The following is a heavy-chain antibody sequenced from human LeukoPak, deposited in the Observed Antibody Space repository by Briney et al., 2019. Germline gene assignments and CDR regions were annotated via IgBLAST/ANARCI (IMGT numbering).Heavy chain of an antibody. CDR3: AIDAMVVTPHAFDI. CDR2: IIPIFGTA. V-gene: IGHV1-69*05. J-gene: IGHJ3*02. Sequence: ASVKVSCKASGGTFSSYAISWVRQAPGQGLEWMGRIIPIFGTANYAQKFQGRVTITTDESTSTAYMELSSLRSEDTAVYYCAIDAMVVTPHAFDIWGQGTMVTVSS. CDR1: GGTFSSYA. D-gene: IGHD4-23*01.